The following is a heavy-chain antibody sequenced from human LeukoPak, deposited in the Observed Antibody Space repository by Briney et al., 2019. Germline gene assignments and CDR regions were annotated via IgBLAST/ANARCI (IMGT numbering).Heavy chain of an antibody. J-gene: IGHJ4*02. CDR3: ARAKDYSGYYGAY. CDR1: GFTFGDYA. D-gene: IGHD4-11*01. Sequence: GGSLRLSCTASGFTFGDYAMSWDRQAPGKGLEWVGFIRSKTYGGTTEYAASVKGRFTISRDDSKSFAYLQMNSLQTEDTAVYYCARAKDYSGYYGAYWGQGTLVTVSS. V-gene: IGHV3-49*04. CDR2: IRSKTYGGTT.